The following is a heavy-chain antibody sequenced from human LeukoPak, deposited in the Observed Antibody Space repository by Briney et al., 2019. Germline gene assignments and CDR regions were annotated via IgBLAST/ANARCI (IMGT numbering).Heavy chain of an antibody. CDR1: GFTFRTYA. D-gene: IGHD2-8*01. V-gene: IGHV3-23*01. CDR2: ISGSGGST. CDR3: AKMRSNSFDY. Sequence: GGSLRLSCAASGFTFRTYAMSWVRQAPGKGLERVSVISGSGGSTYYADSVKGRFTISRDNSKNTLYLQMNSLRAEDTAVYYCAKMRSNSFDYWGQGTLVSVSS. J-gene: IGHJ4*02.